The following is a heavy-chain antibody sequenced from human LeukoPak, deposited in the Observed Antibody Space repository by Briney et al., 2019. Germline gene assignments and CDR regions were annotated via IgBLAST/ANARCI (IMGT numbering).Heavy chain of an antibody. D-gene: IGHD4-17*01. CDR2: INHSGST. Sequence: SETLSLTCAVYGGSFSGYWWSWIRQPPGKGLEWIGEINHSGSTNYNPSLKSRVTISVDTYKNQFSLKLSSVTAAHTAVYNGARGPAVVNGHYAFFGAQGTLVTVPS. V-gene: IGHV4-34*01. CDR1: GGSFSGYW. J-gene: IGHJ4*02. CDR3: ARGPAVVNGHYAFF.